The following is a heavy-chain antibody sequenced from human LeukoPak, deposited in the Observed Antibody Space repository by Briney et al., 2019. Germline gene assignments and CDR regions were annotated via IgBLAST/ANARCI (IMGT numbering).Heavy chain of an antibody. CDR3: ARGVEAILTYGTIDY. D-gene: IGHD3-3*01. Sequence: GGSLRLSCAASGFTFSSYCMHWVRQGPGKGLEWVAVISYDGSNKSYADSVKGRFTISRDNTKNTLYLQMNSLRAEDTAVYYCARGVEAILTYGTIDYWGQGTLVTVSS. V-gene: IGHV3-30*04. CDR1: GFTFSSYC. CDR2: ISYDGSNK. J-gene: IGHJ4*02.